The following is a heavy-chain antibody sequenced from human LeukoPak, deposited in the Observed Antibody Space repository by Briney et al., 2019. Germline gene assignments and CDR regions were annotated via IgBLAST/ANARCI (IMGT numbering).Heavy chain of an antibody. V-gene: IGHV3-7*01. CDR2: LHADGNEK. CDR1: GFSLSGYW. J-gene: IGHJ4*02. Sequence: GGSLRLPCAAYGFSLSGYWMSWVRQAPGKGLEWVARLHADGNEKYFVHSVKGRFTVSRDNAKNSLYPQMNSLRVEDTAVYYCARGGYSFDYLGQGTLVTVSS. CDR3: ARGGYSFDY. D-gene: IGHD5-12*01.